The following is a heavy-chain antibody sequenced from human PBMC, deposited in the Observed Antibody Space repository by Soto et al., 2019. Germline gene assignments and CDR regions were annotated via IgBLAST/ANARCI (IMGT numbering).Heavy chain of an antibody. V-gene: IGHV1-46*01. CDR2: IYPSGGTT. CDR3: ARLATATPPYYFDY. Sequence: ASVKVSCKGSGYTLTGYYLHWVRQAPGQGFEWMGVIYPSGGTTSYAQKFQDRVTMTRDTSTSTVYMELSSLRSEDTAVYYCARLATATPPYYFDYWGQGTLVTVSS. CDR1: GYTLTGYY. J-gene: IGHJ4*02.